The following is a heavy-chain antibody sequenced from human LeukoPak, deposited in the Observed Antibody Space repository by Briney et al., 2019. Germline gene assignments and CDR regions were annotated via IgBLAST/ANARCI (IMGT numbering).Heavy chain of an antibody. V-gene: IGHV3-21*01. Sequence: GGSLRLSCAASGFTFSSHTMNWVRQAPGKGLEWVSSISGGGSYIYYADSVKGRFTISRDNAKNSVSLQMNSLRAEDTAVYYCARVPIAISDFFDYWGQGALVAVSS. CDR1: GFTFSSHT. D-gene: IGHD6-13*01. CDR2: ISGGGSYI. J-gene: IGHJ4*02. CDR3: ARVPIAISDFFDY.